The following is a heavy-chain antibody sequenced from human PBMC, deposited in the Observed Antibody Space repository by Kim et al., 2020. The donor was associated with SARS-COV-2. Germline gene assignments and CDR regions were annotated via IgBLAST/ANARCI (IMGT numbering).Heavy chain of an antibody. CDR2: IKQDGSEK. CDR3: ARDSIAAAGTFSMDV. J-gene: IGHJ6*02. CDR1: GFTFSTYG. Sequence: GGSLRLSCAASGFTFSTYGMSWVRQARGKGLEWVANIKQDGSEKYYVDSVKGRFTISRDNAKNSLYLQMNSLRAEDTAVYYCARDSIAAAGTFSMDVWGQGTTVTVSS. D-gene: IGHD6-13*01. V-gene: IGHV3-7*03.